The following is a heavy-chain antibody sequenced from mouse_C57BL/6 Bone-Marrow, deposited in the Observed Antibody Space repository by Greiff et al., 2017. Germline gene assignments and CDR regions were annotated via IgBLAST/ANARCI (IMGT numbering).Heavy chain of an antibody. Sequence: QVQLQQSGAELARPGASVKLSCKASGYTFTSYGISWVKQRTGQGLEWIGEIYPRSGNTYYNEKFKGKATLTADKSSSTAYMELRSLTSEDSAVYFCARGSHYGSSAWFAYWGQGTRVTVSA. V-gene: IGHV1-81*01. CDR2: IYPRSGNT. CDR1: GYTFTSYG. D-gene: IGHD1-1*01. J-gene: IGHJ3*01. CDR3: ARGSHYGSSAWFAY.